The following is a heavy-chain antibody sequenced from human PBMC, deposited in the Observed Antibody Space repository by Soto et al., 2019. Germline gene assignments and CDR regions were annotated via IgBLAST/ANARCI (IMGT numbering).Heavy chain of an antibody. Sequence: SGPTLVNPTETLTLTCTVSGFSLSNARMGVSWIRQPPGKALEWLAHIFSNDEKSYSTSLKSRLTISKDTSKSQVVLTMTNMDPVDTATYYCARINFWSGYYHGGMDVWGQGTTVTVS. CDR2: IFSNDEK. V-gene: IGHV2-26*01. CDR1: GFSLSNARMG. D-gene: IGHD3-3*01. CDR3: ARINFWSGYYHGGMDV. J-gene: IGHJ6*02.